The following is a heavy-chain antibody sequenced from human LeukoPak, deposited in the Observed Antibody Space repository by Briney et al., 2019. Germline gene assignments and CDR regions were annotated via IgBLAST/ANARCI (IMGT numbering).Heavy chain of an antibody. CDR2: INHNGSVN. J-gene: IGHJ6*02. D-gene: IGHD3-16*01. V-gene: IGHV3-7*03. CDR1: GFTFSSYW. Sequence: GGSLRLSCAASGFTFSSYWMNWARQAPGKGLEWVASINHNGSVNYYVDSVKGRFTISRDNAKNSLYLQMSNLRAEDTAVYFCARGGGLDVWGQGATVTVSS. CDR3: ARGGGLDV.